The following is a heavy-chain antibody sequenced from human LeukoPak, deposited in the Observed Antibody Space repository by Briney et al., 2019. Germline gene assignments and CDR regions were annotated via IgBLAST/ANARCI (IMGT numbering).Heavy chain of an antibody. CDR2: IKQDGSEK. D-gene: IGHD3-22*01. CDR3: ARDRSRYYDSSGLLDY. J-gene: IGHJ4*02. V-gene: IGHV3-7*01. Sequence: GGSLRLSCAASGFTFTSYSMNWVRQAPGKGLEWVANIKQDGSEKYYVDSVKGRFTISRDNSKNTLYLQMNSLRAEDTAVYYCARDRSRYYDSSGLLDYWGQGTLVTVSS. CDR1: GFTFTSYS.